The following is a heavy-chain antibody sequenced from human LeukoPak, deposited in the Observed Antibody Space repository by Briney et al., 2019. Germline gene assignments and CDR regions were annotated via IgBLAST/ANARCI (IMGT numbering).Heavy chain of an antibody. D-gene: IGHD2-15*01. V-gene: IGHV4-61*08. J-gene: IGHJ3*02. CDR3: ARYSCSGVSCYGFDI. CDR2: VVNRGTT. Sequence: SETLSLTCTVSGGSVSSSDHFWNWIRQPPGKGLEWIGYVVNRGTTNYNPSLKSRVTISVDTSKNQFSLKLTSVTAADTAVYYCARYSCSGVSCYGFDIWGQGTMVTVSS. CDR1: GGSVSSSDHF.